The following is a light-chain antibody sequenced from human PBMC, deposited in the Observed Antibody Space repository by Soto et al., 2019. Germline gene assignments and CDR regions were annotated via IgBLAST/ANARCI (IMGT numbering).Light chain of an antibody. CDR1: QSISSS. V-gene: IGKV1-39*01. J-gene: IGKJ2*01. Sequence: DIQMTQSPSSLSASVGDRVTITCRASQSISSSLNWYQQKPGKAPKLLIYAASSLQSGVPPRFSGSGSGTDFTLTISSLQPEDFATYYCQQSYSTPRTFGQGTKLEIK. CDR2: AAS. CDR3: QQSYSTPRT.